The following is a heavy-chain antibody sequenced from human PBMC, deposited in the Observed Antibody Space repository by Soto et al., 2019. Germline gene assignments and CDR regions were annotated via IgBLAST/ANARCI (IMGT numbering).Heavy chain of an antibody. D-gene: IGHD6-13*01. CDR1: GFTFRSYG. V-gene: IGHV3-30*18. CDR2: ISYDGSNK. J-gene: IGHJ4*02. CDR3: AKGYSSSPALDY. Sequence: GGSLRLSCVASGFTFRSYGMHWVRQAPGKGLEWVAVISYDGSNKYYADSVKGRFTISRDNSKNTLYLQMNSLRAEDTAVYYCAKGYSSSPALDYWGQGTLVTVSS.